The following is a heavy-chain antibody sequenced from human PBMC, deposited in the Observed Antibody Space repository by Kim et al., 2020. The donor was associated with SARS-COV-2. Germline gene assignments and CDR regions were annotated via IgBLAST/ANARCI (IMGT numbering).Heavy chain of an antibody. V-gene: IGHV6-1*01. CDR3: ARDGDGSGSYTFDY. D-gene: IGHD3-10*01. J-gene: IGHJ4*02. Sequence: SQTLSLTCAISGDSVSSNIAAWNWIRQPPSRGLEWLGRTYYRSKWYNDYAVSVKRRITINPDTSKNQFSLQLNSVTPEDTAVYYCARDGDGSGSYTFDYWGQGTLVTVSS. CDR1: GDSVSSNIAA. CDR2: TYYRSKWYN.